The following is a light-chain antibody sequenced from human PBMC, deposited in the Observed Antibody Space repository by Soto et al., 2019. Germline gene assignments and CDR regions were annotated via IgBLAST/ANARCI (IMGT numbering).Light chain of an antibody. J-gene: IGKJ2*01. Sequence: DIQMTQSPSSLSASVGDRVTLTCRASQNIDNLLNWYHHNPGKAPKLLISGTSTLESGVPPGFSGSGSGTVFTLTISSLQAEHVGIYYCQQSFNSPTFGQGTKLEIK. CDR2: GTS. V-gene: IGKV1-39*01. CDR1: QNIDNL. CDR3: QQSFNSPT.